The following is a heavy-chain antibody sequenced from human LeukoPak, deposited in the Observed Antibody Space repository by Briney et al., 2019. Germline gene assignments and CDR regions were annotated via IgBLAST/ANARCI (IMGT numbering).Heavy chain of an antibody. J-gene: IGHJ5*02. CDR2: IIPIFGTA. CDR3: ARSLIAVAVDWQWFDP. Sequence: ASVKVSCKASGGNFSSYAISWVRQAPGQGLEWMGGIIPIFGTANYAQKFQGRVTITADESTSTAYMELSSLRSEDTAVYYCARSLIAVAVDWQWFDPWGQGTLVTVSS. CDR1: GGNFSSYA. V-gene: IGHV1-69*13. D-gene: IGHD6-19*01.